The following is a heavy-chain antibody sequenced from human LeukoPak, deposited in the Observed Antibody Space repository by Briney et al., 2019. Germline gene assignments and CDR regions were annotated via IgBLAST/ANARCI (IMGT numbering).Heavy chain of an antibody. V-gene: IGHV4-59*01. Sequence: KASETLSLTCTVSGGSISSYYWSWIRQPPGKGLEWIGYIYYSGSTNYNPSLKSRVTISVDTSKNQFSLKLSSVTAADTAVYYCARVSRLERAPDYWGQGTLVTVSS. D-gene: IGHD1-1*01. CDR2: IYYSGST. CDR3: ARVSRLERAPDY. J-gene: IGHJ4*02. CDR1: GGSISSYY.